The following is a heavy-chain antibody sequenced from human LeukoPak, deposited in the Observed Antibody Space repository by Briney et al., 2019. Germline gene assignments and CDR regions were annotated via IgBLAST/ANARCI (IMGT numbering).Heavy chain of an antibody. CDR2: ISSNGGST. Sequence: PGGSLRLSCAASGFTFSSYAMHWVRQAPGKGLEYVSAISSNGGSTYYANSVKGRFTISRDNSKNTLYLQMGSLRAEDMAVYYCARDARTIIAVAGTFDDWGQGTLVTVSS. J-gene: IGHJ4*02. CDR1: GFTFSSYA. D-gene: IGHD6-19*01. V-gene: IGHV3-64*01. CDR3: ARDARTIIAVAGTFDD.